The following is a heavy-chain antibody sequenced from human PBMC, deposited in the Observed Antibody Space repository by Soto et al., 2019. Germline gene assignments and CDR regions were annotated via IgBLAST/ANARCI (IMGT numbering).Heavy chain of an antibody. CDR3: ASNHLGTTSYSMGV. Sequence: ASVKVSFKASGYTSTSYGMPWVRHSPGQRSDCMGWNNAGSGHTQYSQKFQGRVTITRDTSASTAYLELSSLRSDDTSVYYCASNHLGTTSYSMGVWGQGTTVTVAS. V-gene: IGHV1-3*01. CDR2: NNAGSGHT. J-gene: IGHJ6*02. CDR1: GYTSTSYG.